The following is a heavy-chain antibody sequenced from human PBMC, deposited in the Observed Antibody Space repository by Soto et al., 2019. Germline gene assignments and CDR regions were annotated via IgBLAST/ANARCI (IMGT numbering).Heavy chain of an antibody. V-gene: IGHV3-21*04. CDR2: ISSSGTFI. Sequence: EVQLVESGGDLVKPGGSLRLSCAASVFTFSIYTMNWVRQAPGKGLEWVSSISSSGTFISYADSVEGRFTISRDNDKNSLYLQMNSLRAEDTAVYYCARDKGGYGDAFDMWDQGTMVTVSS. J-gene: IGHJ3*02. CDR1: VFTFSIYT. D-gene: IGHD6-25*01. CDR3: ARDKGGYGDAFDM.